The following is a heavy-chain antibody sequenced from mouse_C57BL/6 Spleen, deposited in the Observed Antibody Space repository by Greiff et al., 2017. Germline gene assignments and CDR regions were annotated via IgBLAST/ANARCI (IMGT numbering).Heavy chain of an antibody. CDR1: GYTFTDYE. Sequence: QVQLKQSGPELVRPGASVTLSCKASGYTFTDYEMHWVKQTPVHGLEWIGGIYPGAGGTAYNEKFKGKATLTADKSSSTAYMELRSLTSEHSATYYCTRKYYGTSDAYSDVWGTGTPVTVSS. J-gene: IGHJ1*03. V-gene: IGHV1-15*01. CDR3: TRKYYGTSDAYSDV. D-gene: IGHD1-1*01. CDR2: IYPGAGGT.